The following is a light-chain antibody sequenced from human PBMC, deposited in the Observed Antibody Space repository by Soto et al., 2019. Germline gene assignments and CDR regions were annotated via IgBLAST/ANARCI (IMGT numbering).Light chain of an antibody. CDR2: GNS. V-gene: IGLV1-40*01. CDR3: QSYDSSLSGWV. Sequence: QSVLTQPPSVSGAPGQRVTISCTGSSSNIGAGYDVHWYQQLPGTAPKLLIYGNSNRPSGVPDRLSDSKSGTSASLAITGLQAEDEADYYCQSYDSSLSGWVFGGGTKLTVL. J-gene: IGLJ3*02. CDR1: SSNIGAGYD.